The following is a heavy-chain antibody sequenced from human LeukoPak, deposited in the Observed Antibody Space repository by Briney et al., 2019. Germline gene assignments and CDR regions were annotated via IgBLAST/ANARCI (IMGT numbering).Heavy chain of an antibody. Sequence: GGSLRLSCAASGFIVSSNYMSWVRQAPGKGLEWVSVIYSDGSTYYADSVKGRFTISRDNSKNTLYLQMNSLRAEDTAVYYCARLWSTDCSGGSCPHQPNYWGQGTLVTVSS. J-gene: IGHJ4*02. CDR3: ARLWSTDCSGGSCPHQPNY. V-gene: IGHV3-53*01. CDR1: GFIVSSNY. D-gene: IGHD2-15*01. CDR2: IYSDGST.